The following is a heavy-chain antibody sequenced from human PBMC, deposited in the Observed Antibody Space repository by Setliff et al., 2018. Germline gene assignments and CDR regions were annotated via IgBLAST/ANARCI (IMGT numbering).Heavy chain of an antibody. Sequence: EASVKVSCKASGYEFNNYGIAWVRQAPGQGLEWMGWINNYSFKTNYPQKFLGRVTVTTDTSTGTAYMELGSLTSDDTAIYYCARINFYVSSGYYYAPDYWGPGTLVTVSS. J-gene: IGHJ4*02. CDR1: GYEFNNYG. CDR2: INNYSFKT. CDR3: ARINFYVSSGYYYAPDY. D-gene: IGHD3-22*01. V-gene: IGHV1-18*01.